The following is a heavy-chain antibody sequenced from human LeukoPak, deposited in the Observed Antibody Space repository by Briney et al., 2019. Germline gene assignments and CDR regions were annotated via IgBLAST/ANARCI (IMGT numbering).Heavy chain of an antibody. V-gene: IGHV3-30*02. Sequence: GGSLRLSCAASGFTFSSYGMHWVRQAPGKGLEWVAFIRYDGSNKYYADSVKGRFTISRDNSKNTLYLQMNSLRAEDTAVYYCAKDGSNCSSTSCYPYYYYYYMDVWGKGTTVTVSS. CDR3: AKDGSNCSSTSCYPYYYYYYMDV. CDR2: IRYDGSNK. D-gene: IGHD2-2*01. CDR1: GFTFSSYG. J-gene: IGHJ6*03.